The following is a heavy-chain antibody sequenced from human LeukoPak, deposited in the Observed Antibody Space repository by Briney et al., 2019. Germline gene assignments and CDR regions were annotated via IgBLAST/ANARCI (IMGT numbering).Heavy chain of an antibody. CDR3: AKEGVPPSGEFPFDY. CDR1: GFTFGDYA. D-gene: IGHD3-10*01. V-gene: IGHV3-23*01. J-gene: IGHJ4*02. CDR2: ISGSGGST. Sequence: QPGRSLRLSCTASGFTFGDYAMSWVRQAPGKGLEWVSGISGSGGSTYYADSVKGRFTISRDNSKNTLYLQMNSLRAEDTAVYYCAKEGVPPSGEFPFDYWGQGTLVTVSS.